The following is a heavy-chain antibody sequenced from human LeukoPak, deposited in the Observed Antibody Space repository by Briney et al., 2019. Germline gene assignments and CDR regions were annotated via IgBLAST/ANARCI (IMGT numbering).Heavy chain of an antibody. V-gene: IGHV1-69*05. Sequence: SVKLSCKASGATFTSYAITWVRQAPGHGREWMGGIIPIFGTGNYEQKFQGRVTMTRDMSTSTDYMELSSLRSEDTAIYYCARDNSVGDNAWWFDPWGQGTLVTVSS. CDR3: ARDNSVGDNAWWFDP. D-gene: IGHD1-26*01. CDR2: IIPIFGTG. CDR1: GATFTSYA. J-gene: IGHJ5*02.